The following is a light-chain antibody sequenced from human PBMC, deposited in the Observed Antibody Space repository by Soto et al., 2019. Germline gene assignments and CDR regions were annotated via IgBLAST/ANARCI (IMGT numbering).Light chain of an antibody. CDR1: QSVSSY. Sequence: EVVLTQSPGTLSLSPGERATLSCRASQSVSSYLAWYQQKPGQAPRLLIYDASNRATGIPDRFSGSGSGTEFTLTISSLQSEDFAVYYCQQYDNWPLTFGGGTKVDIK. V-gene: IGKV3D-15*01. CDR2: DAS. CDR3: QQYDNWPLT. J-gene: IGKJ4*01.